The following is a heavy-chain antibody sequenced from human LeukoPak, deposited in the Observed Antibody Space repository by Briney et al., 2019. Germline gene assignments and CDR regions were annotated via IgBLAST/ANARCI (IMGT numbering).Heavy chain of an antibody. V-gene: IGHV6-1*01. CDR1: GDSVSSNSAA. Sequence: SQTLSLTCAISGDSVSSNSAAWNWIRQSPSRGLEWLGRTYYRPKWYNDYAASVKSQITINPDTSKNQFSLQLNSVTPEDTAVYYCARQSGSGGYPDYFDYWGQGTLVTVSS. CDR2: TYYRPKWYN. J-gene: IGHJ4*02. D-gene: IGHD3-10*01. CDR3: ARQSGSGGYPDYFDY.